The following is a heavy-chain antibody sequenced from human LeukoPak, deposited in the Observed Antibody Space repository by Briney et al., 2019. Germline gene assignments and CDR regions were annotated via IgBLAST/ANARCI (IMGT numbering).Heavy chain of an antibody. D-gene: IGHD1-1*01. CDR1: GFTFTNAW. V-gene: IGHV3-15*01. CDR3: STSGRKYIDSDY. J-gene: IGHJ4*02. Sequence: GGSLRLSCAASGFTFTNAWVSCVREAPGKGLEWVGLIKTRAQSGTTEYAASVKGRFSISRGDSANTVFLQINSLQTEDTGMHYCSTSGRKYIDSDYWGQGTLVTVSS. CDR2: IKTRAQSGTT.